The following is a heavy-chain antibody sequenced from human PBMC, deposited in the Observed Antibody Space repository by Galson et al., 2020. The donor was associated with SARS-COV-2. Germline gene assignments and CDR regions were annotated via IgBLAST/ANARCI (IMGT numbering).Heavy chain of an antibody. CDR2: IWYDGSNQ. CDR1: GFTFSSYG. V-gene: IGHV3-33*01. CDR3: ARDLWYSSGWRAQYYYYGMDV. D-gene: IGHD6-19*01. J-gene: IGHJ6*02. Sequence: GGSLRLSCAASGFTFSSYGMHWVRQAPGKGLEWVAVIWYDGSNQYYADSVKGRFTISRDNSKNTLYLQMNSLRAEDTAVYYCARDLWYSSGWRAQYYYYGMDVWGQGTTVTVSS.